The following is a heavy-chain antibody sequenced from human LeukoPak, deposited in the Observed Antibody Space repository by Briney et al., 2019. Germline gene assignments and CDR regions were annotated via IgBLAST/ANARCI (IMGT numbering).Heavy chain of an antibody. CDR3: ARADSGGDSSGYKWFDP. J-gene: IGHJ5*02. D-gene: IGHD3-22*01. CDR1: GYTFSSYY. CDR2: INPSGGST. Sequence: ASVKVSCKASGYTFSSYYMRWVRQAPGQGLEWMGIINPSGGSTSYAHKFQGRVTMTRDTSTSTVYMELSNLRPEDTAVYYCARADSGGDSSGYKWFDPWGQGTLVTVSS. V-gene: IGHV1-46*01.